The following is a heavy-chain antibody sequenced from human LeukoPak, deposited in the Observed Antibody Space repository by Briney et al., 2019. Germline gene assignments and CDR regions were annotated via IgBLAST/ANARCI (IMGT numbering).Heavy chain of an antibody. CDR1: GGSISSYY. CDR2: IYYSGST. Sequence: SETLSLTCTVSGGSISSYYWSWIRQPPGKGLEWIGYIYYSGSTNYNPSLKSRVTISVDTSKNQFSRKLSSVTAADTAVYYCARMYTAMVTVIDYWGQGTLLTVSS. V-gene: IGHV4-59*01. J-gene: IGHJ4*02. CDR3: ARMYTAMVTVIDY. D-gene: IGHD5-18*01.